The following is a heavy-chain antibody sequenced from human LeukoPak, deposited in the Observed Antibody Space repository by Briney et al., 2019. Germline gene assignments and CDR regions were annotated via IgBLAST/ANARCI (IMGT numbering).Heavy chain of an antibody. V-gene: IGHV4-39*01. J-gene: IGHJ3*02. CDR2: LYYTGST. Sequence: SETLSLTCTVSGGSITSNSYYWDWLRQPPGKGLEWIGSLYYTGSTNYSPSLKSRVTISGDTSKNQFSLKLNSVTAADTAVYYCARAIYDSSGFYQDYAFDIWGQGTMVTVSS. CDR3: ARAIYDSSGFYQDYAFDI. CDR1: GGSITSNSYY. D-gene: IGHD3-22*01.